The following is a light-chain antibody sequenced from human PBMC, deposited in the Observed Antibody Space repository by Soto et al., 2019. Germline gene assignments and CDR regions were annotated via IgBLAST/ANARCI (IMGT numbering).Light chain of an antibody. Sequence: QSALTQPPSASGSPGQSVTISCTGTSSDVGGYNYVSWYQQHPGKAPKLMIFEVSERPSGVPDRFVGSKSGNTASLTVSGLQAEDEADYYCSSYEGSNHYVFGSGTKVTVL. CDR2: EVS. J-gene: IGLJ1*01. V-gene: IGLV2-8*01. CDR1: SSDVGGYNY. CDR3: SSYEGSNHYV.